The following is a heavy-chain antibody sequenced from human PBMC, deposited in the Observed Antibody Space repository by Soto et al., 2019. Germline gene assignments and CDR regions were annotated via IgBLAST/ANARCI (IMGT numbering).Heavy chain of an antibody. CDR1: GFTFSSYA. CDR3: AKLISGYYDSSGYLDY. D-gene: IGHD3-22*01. V-gene: IGHV3-23*01. CDR2: ISGSGGST. Sequence: QAGGSLRLSCAASGFTFSSYAMSWVRQAPGKGLEWVSAISGSGGSTYYADSVKGRFTISRDNSKNTLYLQMNSLRAEDTAVYYCAKLISGYYDSSGYLDYWGQGTLVTVSS. J-gene: IGHJ4*02.